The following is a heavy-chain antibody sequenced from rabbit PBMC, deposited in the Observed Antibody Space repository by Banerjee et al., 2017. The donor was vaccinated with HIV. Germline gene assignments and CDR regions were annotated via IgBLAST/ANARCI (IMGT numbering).Heavy chain of an antibody. Sequence: QEQLEESGGDLVKPGASLTLSCKASGFSFSNGYVMCWVRQAPGKGLEWIACIDAGDNGDTYYASWAKGRFTISKTSSTTVTLQMTSLTAADTATYFCARDLAGVVGWNFGLWGPGTLVTVS. D-gene: IGHD4-1*01. CDR2: IDAGDNGDT. J-gene: IGHJ4*01. CDR1: GFSFSNGYV. CDR3: ARDLAGVVGWNFGL. V-gene: IGHV1S45*01.